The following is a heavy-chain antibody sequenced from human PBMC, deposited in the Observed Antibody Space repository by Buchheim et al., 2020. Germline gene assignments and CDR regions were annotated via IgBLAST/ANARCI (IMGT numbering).Heavy chain of an antibody. Sequence: QVQLVESGGGVVQPGRSLRLSCAASGFTFKSYGMHWVRQAPGKGLEWVALIWSDGSNKYYADSVKGRFTISRDNPKNTLYVQMNSLRAEDTAVYYCARSRDYGDYYFDYWGQGTL. J-gene: IGHJ4*02. V-gene: IGHV3-33*01. D-gene: IGHD4-17*01. CDR3: ARSRDYGDYYFDY. CDR2: IWSDGSNK. CDR1: GFTFKSYG.